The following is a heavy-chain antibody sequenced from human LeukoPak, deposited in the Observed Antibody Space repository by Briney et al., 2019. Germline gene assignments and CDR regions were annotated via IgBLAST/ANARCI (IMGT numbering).Heavy chain of an antibody. Sequence: SETLSLTCAVYGGSFSGYYWSWIRQPPGKGLEWIGEINNSGSTNYNPSLKSRVTISVDTSKNQFSLKLSSVTAADTAVYYCARLTYFYDYVWASRLQRSWFDPWGQGTLVTVSS. CDR3: ARLTYFYDYVWASRLQRSWFDP. V-gene: IGHV4-34*01. CDR2: INNSGST. D-gene: IGHD3-16*01. CDR1: GGSFSGYY. J-gene: IGHJ5*02.